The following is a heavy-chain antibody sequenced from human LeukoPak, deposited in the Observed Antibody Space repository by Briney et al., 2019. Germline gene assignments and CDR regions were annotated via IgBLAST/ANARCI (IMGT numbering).Heavy chain of an antibody. D-gene: IGHD3-10*01. CDR3: ARGKYVLLWFGELLRQDWFDP. J-gene: IGHJ5*02. CDR2: INHSGST. Sequence: PSETLSLTCAVYGGSFSGYYWSWIRQPPGKGLERIGEINHSGSTNYNPSLKSRVTISVDTSKNQFSLNLSCVTAADTAVYYCARGKYVLLWFGELLRQDWFDPWGQGTLVTVSS. CDR1: GGSFSGYY. V-gene: IGHV4-34*01.